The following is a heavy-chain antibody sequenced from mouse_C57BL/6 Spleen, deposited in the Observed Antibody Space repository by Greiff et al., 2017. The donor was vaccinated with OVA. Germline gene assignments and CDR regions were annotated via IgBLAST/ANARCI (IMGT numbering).Heavy chain of an antibody. D-gene: IGHD2-4*01. V-gene: IGHV1-64*01. CDR2: IHPNSGST. Sequence: QVQLQQPGAELVKPGASVKLSCRASGYTFTSYWMHWVKQRPGQGLEWIGMIHPNSGSTNYNEKFKSKATLTVDKSSSTAYMQLSSLTSEDSAVYYCARGYYDLYYAMDYWGQGTSVTVSS. CDR3: ARGYYDLYYAMDY. CDR1: GYTFTSYW. J-gene: IGHJ4*01.